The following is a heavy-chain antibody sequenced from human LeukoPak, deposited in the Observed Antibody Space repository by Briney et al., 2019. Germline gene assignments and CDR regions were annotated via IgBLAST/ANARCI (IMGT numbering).Heavy chain of an antibody. D-gene: IGHD2-15*01. V-gene: IGHV4-59*11. CDR2: IYYSGST. J-gene: IGHJ5*02. Sequence: SETLSLTCSVSGGSISSHYWSWIRQPPGKGQEWIGYIYYSGSTNYNPSLKSRVTISVDTSKNQFSLKLSSVTAADTAVYYCARAPPLGYCSGNRCYSMVWFDPWGQGTLVTVSS. CDR1: GGSISSHY. CDR3: ARAPPLGYCSGNRCYSMVWFDP.